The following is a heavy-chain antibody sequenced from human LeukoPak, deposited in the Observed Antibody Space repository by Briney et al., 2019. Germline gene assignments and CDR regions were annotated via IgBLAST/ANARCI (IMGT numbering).Heavy chain of an antibody. CDR2: IYPGDSDT. CDR1: GYSFTSYW. J-gene: IGHJ4*02. Sequence: GESLKISCKGSGYSFTSYWIGWVRQMPGKGLEWMGIIYPGDSDTRYSPSFQGQVTISADKSITTAYLQWSGLKASDTAMYYCARSYCSSTSCYAAYWGQGTLVTVSS. D-gene: IGHD2-2*01. CDR3: ARSYCSSTSCYAAY. V-gene: IGHV5-51*01.